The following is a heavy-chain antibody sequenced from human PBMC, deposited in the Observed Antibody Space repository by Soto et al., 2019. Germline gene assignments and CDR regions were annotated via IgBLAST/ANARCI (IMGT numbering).Heavy chain of an antibody. CDR2: ISSSGSTI. Sequence: VGSLRLSCAASGFTFSSYEMNWVRQAPGKGLEWVSYISSSGSTIYYADSVKGRFTISRDNAKNSLYLQMNSLRAEDTAVYYCARGRWNSFWYWGQGTLVTVSS. D-gene: IGHD3-3*01. CDR1: GFTFSSYE. J-gene: IGHJ4*02. CDR3: ARGRWNSFWY. V-gene: IGHV3-48*03.